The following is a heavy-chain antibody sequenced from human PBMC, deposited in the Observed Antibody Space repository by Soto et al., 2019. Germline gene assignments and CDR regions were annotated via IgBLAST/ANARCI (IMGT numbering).Heavy chain of an antibody. CDR1: GFTFSSYG. V-gene: IGHV3-33*01. D-gene: IGHD4-17*01. CDR2: IWYDGSNK. Sequence: QVQLVESGGGVVQPGRSLRLSCAASGFTFSSYGMHWVRQAPGKGLEWVAVIWYDGSNKYDADSVKGRFTISRDNSKNTLYLQMNSVRAEDTAVYYCARDDSGDYSNWFDPWGQGPLVTVSS. CDR3: ARDDSGDYSNWFDP. J-gene: IGHJ5*02.